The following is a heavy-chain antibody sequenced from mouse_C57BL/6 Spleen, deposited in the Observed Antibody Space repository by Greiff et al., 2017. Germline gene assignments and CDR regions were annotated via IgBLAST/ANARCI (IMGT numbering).Heavy chain of an antibody. CDR2: ISDGGSYT. Sequence: EVQVVESGGGLVKPGGSLKLSCAASGFTFSSYAMSWVRQTPEKRLEWVATISDGGSYTYYPDNVKGRFTISSDNAKNNLYLQMSHLKSEDTAMYYCARDGELGRDYAMDYWGQGTSVTVSS. D-gene: IGHD4-1*01. J-gene: IGHJ4*01. CDR1: GFTFSSYA. V-gene: IGHV5-4*01. CDR3: ARDGELGRDYAMDY.